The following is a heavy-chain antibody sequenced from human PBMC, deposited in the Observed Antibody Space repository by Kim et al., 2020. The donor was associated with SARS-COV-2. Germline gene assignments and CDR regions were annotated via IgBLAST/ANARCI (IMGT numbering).Heavy chain of an antibody. CDR3: ARSPITDGIGAFDI. Sequence: SETLSLICSVSGGSISSYYWSWIRQPPGKGLEWIGYIHYSGSTNYNPSLKSRVTISIDTSKNQFSLKLSSVTAADTAVYYCARSPITDGIGAFDIWGQGTMVTVSS. V-gene: IGHV4-59*01. CDR2: IHYSGST. D-gene: IGHD2-21*01. J-gene: IGHJ3*02. CDR1: GGSISSYY.